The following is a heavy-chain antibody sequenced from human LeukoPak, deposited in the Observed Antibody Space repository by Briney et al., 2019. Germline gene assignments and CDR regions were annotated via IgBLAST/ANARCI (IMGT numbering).Heavy chain of an antibody. J-gene: IGHJ6*02. D-gene: IGHD3-10*01. CDR2: ISAYNGNT. V-gene: IGHV1-18*01. CDR3: ARETMVRGVIITNYYYGMDV. CDR1: GYTFTSYG. Sequence: ASVKVSCKASGYTFTSYGISWVRQAPGQGLEWMGWISAYNGNTNYAQKLQGRVTMTTDTSTSTAYMELRSLRSDDTAVYYCARETMVRGVIITNYYYGMDVWGQGTTVTVSS.